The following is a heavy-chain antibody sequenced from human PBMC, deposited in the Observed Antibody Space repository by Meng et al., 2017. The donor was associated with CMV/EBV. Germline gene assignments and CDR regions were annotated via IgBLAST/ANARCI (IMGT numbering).Heavy chain of an antibody. D-gene: IGHD3-10*01. J-gene: IGHJ4*02. V-gene: IGHV4-30-4*08. Sequence: QLQLQRSGPGLVKPSQTLSLTCTVSGGSISSGDYYWSWIRQPPGKGLEWIGYIYYSGSTYYNPSLKSRVTMSVDTSKNQFSLKLSSVTAADTAVYYCARVPITYYYGSGSYYFDYWGQGTLVTVSS. CDR2: IYYSGST. CDR1: GGSISSGDYY. CDR3: ARVPITYYYGSGSYYFDY.